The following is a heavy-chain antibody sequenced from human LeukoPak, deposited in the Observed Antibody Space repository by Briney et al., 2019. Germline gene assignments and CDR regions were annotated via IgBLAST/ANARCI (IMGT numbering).Heavy chain of an antibody. CDR1: GGSISSSSYY. CDR2: INHSGNT. J-gene: IGHJ4*02. CDR3: ARDRLGLDY. Sequence: SETLSLTCTVSGGSISSSSYYWSWIRQPPGKGLEWIGEINHSGNTYYNPSLKSRVTISVDTSKNQVSLRVNSVTAADTAVYYCARDRLGLDYWGQGTLVTVSS. V-gene: IGHV4-39*07.